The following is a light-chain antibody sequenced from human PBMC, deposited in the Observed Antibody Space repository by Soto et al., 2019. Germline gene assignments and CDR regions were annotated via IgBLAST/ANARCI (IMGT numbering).Light chain of an antibody. V-gene: IGLV1-40*01. CDR1: SSNIGAGYD. CDR3: QSYDRSLSGWV. CDR2: GNS. J-gene: IGLJ3*02. Sequence: QSVLTQPPSVSGAPGQRVTISCTGSSSNIGAGYDVHGYQQLPGTAPKLLLYGNSNRPSWVPDRFSGSKSGTSASLAITGLQAEDEADYYCQSYDRSLSGWVFGGGTKLTVI.